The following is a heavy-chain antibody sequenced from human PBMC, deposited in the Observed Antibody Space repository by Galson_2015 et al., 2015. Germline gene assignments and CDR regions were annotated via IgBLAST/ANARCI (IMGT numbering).Heavy chain of an antibody. J-gene: IGHJ4*02. CDR3: ARQIFDYDFWSGYYPTNFDY. CDR1: EFTFRSYY. CDR2: ISSTTTYI. V-gene: IGHV3-21*01. D-gene: IGHD3-3*01. Sequence: SLRLSCAASEFTFRSYYMSWVRQALGKGLEWVSSISSTTTYIYYADSVKGRFTISRDNAKNSLYLQMNSLGAEDTAVYYCARQIFDYDFWSGYYPTNFDYWGQGPLVTVSS.